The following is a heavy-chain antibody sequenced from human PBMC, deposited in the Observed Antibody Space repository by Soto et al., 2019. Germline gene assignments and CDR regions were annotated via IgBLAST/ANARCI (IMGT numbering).Heavy chain of an antibody. CDR2: IYYSGST. D-gene: IGHD1-20*01. J-gene: IGHJ4*02. V-gene: IGHV4-61*01. CDR1: GGSVSSGSYY. Sequence: SETLSLTCTVSGGSVSSGSYYWSWIRQPPGKGLEWIGYIYYSGSTNYNPSLKSRVTISVDTSKNQFSLKLSSVTAADTAVYYCARVTYNWNYLDYRGQGTLVTVSS. CDR3: ARVTYNWNYLDY.